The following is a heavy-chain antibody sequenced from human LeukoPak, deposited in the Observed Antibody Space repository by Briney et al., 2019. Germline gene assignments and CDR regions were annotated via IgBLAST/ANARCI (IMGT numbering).Heavy chain of an antibody. D-gene: IGHD4-17*01. V-gene: IGHV3-21*01. CDR1: GFTFSSYS. CDR2: ISSSSSYI. CDR3: ARDFGYGDYNY. J-gene: IGHJ4*02. Sequence: GGSLRLSCAASGFTFSSYSMNWVRQAPGKGPEWVSSISSSSSYIHYADSVKGRFTISRDNAKNSLYLQMNSLRAEDTAVYYCARDFGYGDYNYWGQGTLVTVSS.